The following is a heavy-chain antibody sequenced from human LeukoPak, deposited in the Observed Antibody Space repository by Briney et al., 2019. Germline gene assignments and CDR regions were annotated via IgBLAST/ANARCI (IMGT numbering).Heavy chain of an antibody. V-gene: IGHV1-18*01. CDR2: ISAYNGNT. Sequence: ASVKVSCKASGYTFTSYGISWVRQAPGQGLEWMGWISAYNGNTNYAQKLQGRVTMTTDTSTSTAYMELRSLRSDDTAVYYCARDLPFQYYDGTPRDRFDPWGQGTLVTVSS. J-gene: IGHJ5*02. CDR1: GYTFTSYG. CDR3: ARDLPFQYYDGTPRDRFDP. D-gene: IGHD3-22*01.